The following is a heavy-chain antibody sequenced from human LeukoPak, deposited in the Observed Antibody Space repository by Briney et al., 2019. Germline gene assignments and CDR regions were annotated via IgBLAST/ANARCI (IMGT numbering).Heavy chain of an antibody. V-gene: IGHV5-51*01. Sequence: GESLKISCKGSGYSFTSYWIGWVRQMPGKGLEWMGIIYPGDSDTRYSPSFQGQVTISADKSISTAYLQWSSLKASDTAMYYCARGGGSIVGATSLTAFDIWGQGTMVTVSS. D-gene: IGHD1-26*01. CDR2: IYPGDSDT. CDR1: GYSFTSYW. J-gene: IGHJ3*02. CDR3: ARGGGSIVGATSLTAFDI.